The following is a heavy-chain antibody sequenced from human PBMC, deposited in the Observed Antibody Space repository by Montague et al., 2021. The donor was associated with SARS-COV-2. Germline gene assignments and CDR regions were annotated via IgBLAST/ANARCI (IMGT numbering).Heavy chain of an antibody. Sequence: SETLSLTCTVSGGSISSSSYYWGWLRQPPGKGLEWIGSIYYSGSTYYNPSLKSRVTISVDTSKNQFSLKLSSVTAADTAVYYCARQRRGGLVSTPRFFDCWGQGTLVTVSS. CDR1: GGSISSSSYY. D-gene: IGHD6-19*01. V-gene: IGHV4-39*01. CDR3: ARQRRGGLVSTPRFFDC. CDR2: IYYSGST. J-gene: IGHJ4*02.